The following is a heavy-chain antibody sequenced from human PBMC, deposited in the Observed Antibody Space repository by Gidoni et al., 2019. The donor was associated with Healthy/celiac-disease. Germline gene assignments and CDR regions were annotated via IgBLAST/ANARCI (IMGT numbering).Heavy chain of an antibody. D-gene: IGHD5-18*01. CDR1: GGSISSGSYY. J-gene: IGHJ4*02. CDR3: ARGYSYGYSDRAFDY. V-gene: IGHV4-61*02. Sequence: QVQLQESGPGLVKPSQTLSLTCTVSGGSISSGSYYWSWIRQPAGKGLEWIGRIYTSGSTNYNPSLKSRVTISVDTSKNQFSLKLSSVTAADTAVYYCARGYSYGYSDRAFDYWGQGTLVTVSS. CDR2: IYTSGST.